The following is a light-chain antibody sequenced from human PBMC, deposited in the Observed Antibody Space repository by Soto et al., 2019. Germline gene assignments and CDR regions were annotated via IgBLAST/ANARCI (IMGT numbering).Light chain of an antibody. J-gene: IGKJ1*01. V-gene: IGKV1-5*03. Sequence: DVQMTQSPSTLSASVGDRVTITCRASQGSSNRLAWYKQKPGKAPKLLIYQASSLKSGVPSRFGGSGSGTEFSLTIAIPQPEDFDTAYCHHCKSHWTFGQGTKVEIK. CDR2: QAS. CDR3: HHCKSHWT. CDR1: QGSSNR.